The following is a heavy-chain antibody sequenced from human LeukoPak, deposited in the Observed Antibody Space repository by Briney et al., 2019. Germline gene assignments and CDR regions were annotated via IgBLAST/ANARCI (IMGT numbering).Heavy chain of an antibody. CDR1: GGSFSGYY. J-gene: IGHJ2*01. CDR3: ARAPYYYDSSGYYYLWYFDL. Sequence: SETLSLTCAVYGGSFSGYYWSWIRQPPGKGLEWIGYIYYSGSTNYNPSLKSRVTISVDTSKNQFSLKLSSVTAADTAVYYCARAPYYYDSSGYYYLWYFDLWGRGTLVTVSS. CDR2: IYYSGST. V-gene: IGHV4-59*01. D-gene: IGHD3-22*01.